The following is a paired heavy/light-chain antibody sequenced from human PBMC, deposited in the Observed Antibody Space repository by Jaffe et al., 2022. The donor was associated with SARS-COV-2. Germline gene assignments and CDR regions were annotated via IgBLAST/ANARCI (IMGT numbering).Light chain of an antibody. CDR2: NTN. V-gene: IGLV8-61*01. Sequence: QTVATQEPSFSVSPGGTVTLTCGLNSDSVSTSHYPSWYQQTPGQAPRIIISNTNTRSSGVPDRFSGSILGNKAALTITGARADDESDYYCVLYMGRGISVFGGGTRLTVL. CDR3: VLYMGRGISV. J-gene: IGLJ3*02. CDR1: SDSVSTSHY.
Heavy chain of an antibody. CDR2: INHDGSST. J-gene: IGHJ6*02. CDR3: VKHPRPCSSATCYYYYGMDV. V-gene: IGHV3-23*01. CDR1: GFPFRTYA. Sequence: EVQLLESGGGLVQPGGSLRLSCAASGFPFRTYAMTWVRQAPGKGLEWVSAINHDGSSTYYADSVKGRFTVSRENSQNTLYLHMHSLTAEDTAVYYCVKHPRPCSSATCYYYYGMDVWGQGTMVTVSS. D-gene: IGHD2-2*01.